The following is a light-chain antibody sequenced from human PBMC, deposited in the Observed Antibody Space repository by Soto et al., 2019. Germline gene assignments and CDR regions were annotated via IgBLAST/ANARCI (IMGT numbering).Light chain of an antibody. CDR2: DVS. V-gene: IGLV2-11*01. J-gene: IGLJ1*01. CDR3: CAYADTFYV. Sequence: QSVLTQPRSVSGSPGQSVTISCTGTSSDVGSYKDVSWYQHHTGKAPKLMIYDVSERPSGVPDRFPGSKSGNTASLTISGLQAEDEANYYCCAYADTFYVFGTGTKVTVL. CDR1: SSDVGSYKD.